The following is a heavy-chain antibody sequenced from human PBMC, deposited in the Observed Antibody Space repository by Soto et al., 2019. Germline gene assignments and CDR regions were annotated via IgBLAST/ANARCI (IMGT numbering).Heavy chain of an antibody. V-gene: IGHV4-4*07. CDR3: AREAGPDRWFDP. CDR1: GASISSYF. D-gene: IGHD6-19*01. Sequence: SETLSLTCTVSGASISSYFWTWIRQPAGKGLDWIGRISTSGTTNYNPSLKSRVTMSVDTSKNHFSLNLSSVTAADTAVYYCAREAGPDRWFDPWAREPWSPSPQ. J-gene: IGHJ5*02. CDR2: ISTSGTT.